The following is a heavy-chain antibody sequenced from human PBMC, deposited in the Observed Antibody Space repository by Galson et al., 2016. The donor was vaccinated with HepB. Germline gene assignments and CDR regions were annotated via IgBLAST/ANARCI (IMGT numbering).Heavy chain of an antibody. CDR2: VSDSGST. V-gene: IGHV4-61*08. Sequence: SETLSLTCAVSGGSISSDDYSWSWIRQPPGKGLEWIGNVSDSGSTTYNPSLESRVTISLDTSKKQFSLKLTSVTAADTAVYYCARHKVSATEGGFDTWGQGTLVTVSS. CDR1: GGSISSDDYS. D-gene: IGHD6-13*01. J-gene: IGHJ5*02. CDR3: ARHKVSATEGGFDT.